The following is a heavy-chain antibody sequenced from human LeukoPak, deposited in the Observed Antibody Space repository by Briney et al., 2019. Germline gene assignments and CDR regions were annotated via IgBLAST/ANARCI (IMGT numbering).Heavy chain of an antibody. D-gene: IGHD6-13*01. V-gene: IGHV4-59*01. Sequence: SETLSLTCTVSGGSISSYYWSWIRQPPGKGLEWIGYIYYSGSTNYNPSLKSRVTISVDTSKNQLSLKLSSVTAADTAVYYCARARGGSSTWSKIYYYYYGMDVWGQGTTVTVSS. CDR2: IYYSGST. CDR1: GGSISSYY. CDR3: ARARGGSSTWSKIYYYYYGMDV. J-gene: IGHJ6*02.